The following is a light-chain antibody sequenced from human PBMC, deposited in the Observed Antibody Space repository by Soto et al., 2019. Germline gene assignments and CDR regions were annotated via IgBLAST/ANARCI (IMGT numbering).Light chain of an antibody. V-gene: IGLV2-14*01. CDR3: SSSTSSNTLV. J-gene: IGLJ3*02. CDR2: VVS. Sequence: QSVLTQPASVSASPGQSITISCTGGKNDIGSSDYVSWYQQHPGKAPKLIIYVVSNRPSGTSDRFSGSKSGNTACLTISGLQADDEADYYCSSSTSSNTLVFGGGTKVTVL. CDR1: KNDIGSSDY.